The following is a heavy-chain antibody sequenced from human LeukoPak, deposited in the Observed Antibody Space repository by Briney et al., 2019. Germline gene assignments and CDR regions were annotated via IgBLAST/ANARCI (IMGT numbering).Heavy chain of an antibody. CDR2: ISAYNGNT. Sequence: GASVKVSCKASGYTFTSYGISWVRQAPGQGLEWMGWISAYNGNTNYAQKLQGRVTMTTDTSTSTAYMELRSLRSDDTAVYYCARDALSYYYDSSGYLNPPDYWGQGTLVTVSS. CDR3: ARDALSYYYDSSGYLNPPDY. J-gene: IGHJ4*02. CDR1: GYTFTSYG. V-gene: IGHV1-18*01. D-gene: IGHD3-22*01.